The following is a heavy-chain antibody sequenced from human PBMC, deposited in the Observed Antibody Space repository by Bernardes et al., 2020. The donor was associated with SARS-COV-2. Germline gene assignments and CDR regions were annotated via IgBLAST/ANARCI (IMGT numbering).Heavy chain of an antibody. Sequence: GGSLRLSCAASGFTFRSYGMHWVRKPPGKGRVWVARINEDGSRTDYAESVRGRFTISKDNAKNTLHLQMNTLRADDTAMYYCAKDCGGVEDYWGQGNLVTVSS. D-gene: IGHD3-16*01. CDR1: GFTFRSYG. V-gene: IGHV3-74*01. J-gene: IGHJ4*02. CDR2: INEDGSRT. CDR3: AKDCGGVEDY.